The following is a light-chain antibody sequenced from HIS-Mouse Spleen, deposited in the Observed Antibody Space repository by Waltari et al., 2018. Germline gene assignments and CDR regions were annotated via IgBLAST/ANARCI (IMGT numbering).Light chain of an antibody. V-gene: IGLV3-10*01. CDR3: YSTDSSGNHRV. J-gene: IGLJ2*01. Sequence: SYELTQPPSVSVSPGQTARTTCPGDALPKKYAYWYQQKSGQAPVLVIYEDSKRPSGIPERFSGSSSGTMATLTISGAQVEDEADYYCYSTDSSGNHRVFGGGTKLTV. CDR2: EDS. CDR1: ALPKKY.